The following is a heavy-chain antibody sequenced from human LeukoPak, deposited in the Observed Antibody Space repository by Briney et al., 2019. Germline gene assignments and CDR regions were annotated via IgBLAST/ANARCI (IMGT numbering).Heavy chain of an antibody. J-gene: IGHJ6*02. CDR2: IYHSGST. D-gene: IGHD1-26*01. CDR1: GGSISSSNW. CDR3: ARDGRGDGWELLLSGMDV. V-gene: IGHV4-4*02. Sequence: SETLSLTCAVSGGSISSSNWWSWVRQPPGKGLEWIGEIYHSGSTNYNPSLKSRVTISVDKSKNQFSLKLSSVTAADTAVYYCARDGRGDGWELLLSGMDVWGQGTTVTVSS.